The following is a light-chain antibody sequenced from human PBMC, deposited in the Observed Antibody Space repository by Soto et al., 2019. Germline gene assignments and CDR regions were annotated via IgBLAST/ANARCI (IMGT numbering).Light chain of an antibody. V-gene: IGKV3-15*01. CDR3: QQYNNWPRT. Sequence: EVVWTQFPATLSLSPGGRATVACRSSQTITGTYLAWYQQKPGQAPRLLIYGASTRATGIPARFSGSGSGTEFTLTINSLQSEDFAVYYCQQYNNWPRTFGQGTKVDI. CDR2: GAS. CDR1: QTITGTY. J-gene: IGKJ1*01.